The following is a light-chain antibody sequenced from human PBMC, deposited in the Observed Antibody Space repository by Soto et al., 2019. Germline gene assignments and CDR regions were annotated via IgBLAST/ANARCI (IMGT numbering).Light chain of an antibody. Sequence: QSVLTQLASVSGSPGQSITISCTGTSSDVGGYNYVSWYQQHPGKAPKLMIYEVSNRPSGVSNRFSGSKSGNTASLTISGLQAEDEADYYCSSYTSSSTLTYVFGTGTKVTAL. CDR3: SSYTSSSTLTYV. V-gene: IGLV2-14*01. CDR2: EVS. J-gene: IGLJ1*01. CDR1: SSDVGGYNY.